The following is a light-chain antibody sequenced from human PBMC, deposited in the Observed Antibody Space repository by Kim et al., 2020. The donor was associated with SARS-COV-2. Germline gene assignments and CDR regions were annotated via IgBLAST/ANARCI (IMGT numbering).Light chain of an antibody. Sequence: NFMLTQSHSVSQSPGKTVIISCTRSSGSIVRDFVQWSQQRPGSSPTTVIYEDHKRPSGVADRFSGSVDSSSNSASLTISGLRAEDEADYYCQSYDDNIWVFGGGTQLTVL. CDR3: QSYDDNIWV. CDR1: SGSIVRDF. J-gene: IGLJ3*02. V-gene: IGLV6-57*01. CDR2: EDH.